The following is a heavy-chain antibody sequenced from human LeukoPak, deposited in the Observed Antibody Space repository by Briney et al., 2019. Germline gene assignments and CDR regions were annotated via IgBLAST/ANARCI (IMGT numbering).Heavy chain of an antibody. V-gene: IGHV3-23*01. Sequence: GGSLRLSCAASGFTFSSYAMTWVRQAPGKGLEWVSIISGASGGSTYYADSVKGRFTISRDNSKNTLYLQMNSLRAEDTAQYYCARGGSSSWYPNFDYWGQGTLVTVSS. J-gene: IGHJ4*02. CDR2: ISGASGGST. D-gene: IGHD6-13*01. CDR3: ARGGSSSWYPNFDY. CDR1: GFTFSSYA.